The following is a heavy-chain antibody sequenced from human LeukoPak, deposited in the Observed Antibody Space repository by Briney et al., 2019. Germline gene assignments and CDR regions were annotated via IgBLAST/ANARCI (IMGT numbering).Heavy chain of an antibody. V-gene: IGHV3-48*01. CDR2: ISSSSSTI. CDR1: GFTFSSYS. D-gene: IGHD6-6*01. Sequence: GGSLRLSCAASGFTFSSYSMNWVRQAPGKGLEWVSYISSSSSTIYYADSVKGRFTISRDNSKNTLYLQMNSLRAEDTAVYYCATVWIAARPANDYYGMDVWGQGTTVTVSS. CDR3: ATVWIAARPANDYYGMDV. J-gene: IGHJ6*02.